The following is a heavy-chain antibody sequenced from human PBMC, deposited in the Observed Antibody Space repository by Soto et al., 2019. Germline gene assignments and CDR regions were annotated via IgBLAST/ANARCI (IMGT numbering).Heavy chain of an antibody. CDR1: GGSLDNYY. J-gene: IGHJ5*02. CDR2: IYYKGTT. Sequence: PSETLSLTCSVSGGSLDNYYWTWIRQPPGKGLEFIGYIYYKGTTTYNPSLKSRVAISIDTSKNQFCLQLTPVIAADTAIYYCARLGDYYQSLGTWGRGTLVTVS. D-gene: IGHD3-22*01. CDR3: ARLGDYYQSLGT. V-gene: IGHV4-59*08.